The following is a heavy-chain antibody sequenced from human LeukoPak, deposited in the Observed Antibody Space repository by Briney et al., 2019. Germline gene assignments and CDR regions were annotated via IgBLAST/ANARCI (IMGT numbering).Heavy chain of an antibody. Sequence: GGSLRLSCAASGFTFSSHWMHWVRQAPGQGLVWVSRINTDGSSKVHADSVKGRFTISRDNAKNTLYLQMNSLGADDTAVYYCTRGNSGPDYWGQGTLVTVSS. V-gene: IGHV3-74*01. CDR1: GFTFSSHW. CDR3: TRGNSGPDY. J-gene: IGHJ4*02. CDR2: INTDGSSK. D-gene: IGHD5-12*01.